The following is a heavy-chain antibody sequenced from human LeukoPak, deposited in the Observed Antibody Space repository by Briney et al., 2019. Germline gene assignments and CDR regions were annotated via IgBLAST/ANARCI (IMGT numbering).Heavy chain of an antibody. CDR1: GFTFSTYT. D-gene: IGHD3-10*01. V-gene: IGHV3-23*01. CDR3: AKDFGRNLGGPGY. Sequence: GGSLRLSCAASGFTFSTYTMAWVRQAPGGGLEWVSGISGNGGRPYYADSVKGRFAISRDDSKSTLYLQMNSLRGEDTAVYYCAKDFGRNLGGPGYWGRGTLVIVSS. CDR2: ISGNGGRP. J-gene: IGHJ4*02.